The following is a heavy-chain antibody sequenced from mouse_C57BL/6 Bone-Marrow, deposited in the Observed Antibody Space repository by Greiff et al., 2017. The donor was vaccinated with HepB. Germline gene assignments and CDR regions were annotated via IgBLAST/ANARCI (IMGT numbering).Heavy chain of an antibody. CDR3: TREAIFSTTVVEDFDY. CDR2: IYPGNSDT. Sequence: VQLQQPGAELVKPGASVKLSCKTSGYTFTSYWMHWAKQRPGQGLEWIGAIYPGNSDTSYNQKFKGKAKLTAVTSASTAYMELSSLTNEDSAVYYCTREAIFSTTVVEDFDYWGQGTTLTVSS. D-gene: IGHD1-1*01. V-gene: IGHV1-5*01. CDR1: GYTFTSYW. J-gene: IGHJ2*01.